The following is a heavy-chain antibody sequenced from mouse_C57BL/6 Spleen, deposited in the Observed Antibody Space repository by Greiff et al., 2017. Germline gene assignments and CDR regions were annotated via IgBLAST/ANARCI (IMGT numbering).Heavy chain of an antibody. CDR3: ARHGDYYGSSYWYFDV. Sequence: EVMLVESGGGLVQPGGSLKLSCAASGFTFSDYYMYWVRQTPEKRLEWVAYISNGGGSTYYPDTVKGRFTISRDNAKNTLYLQMSRLKSEDTAMYYCARHGDYYGSSYWYFDVWGTGTTGTVSS. CDR1: GFTFSDYY. D-gene: IGHD1-1*01. J-gene: IGHJ1*03. CDR2: ISNGGGST. V-gene: IGHV5-12*01.